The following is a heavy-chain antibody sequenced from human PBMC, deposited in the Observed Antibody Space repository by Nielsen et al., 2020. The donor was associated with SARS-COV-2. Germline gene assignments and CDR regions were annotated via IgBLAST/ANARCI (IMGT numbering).Heavy chain of an antibody. J-gene: IGHJ4*02. Sequence: ESLNIYCAASGFTFSSYWLSWVRQAPGKGLEWVANIKQDGSEKYYVDSVKGRFTISRDNAKNELYLQMNSLRAEDTAVYYCARDRSYSHYDFWSGYYRHWGQGTLVTVSS. V-gene: IGHV3-7*01. CDR3: ARDRSYSHYDFWSGYYRH. D-gene: IGHD3-3*01. CDR2: IKQDGSEK. CDR1: GFTFSSYW.